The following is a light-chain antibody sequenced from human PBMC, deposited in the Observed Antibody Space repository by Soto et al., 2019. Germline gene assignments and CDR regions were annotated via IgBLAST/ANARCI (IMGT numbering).Light chain of an antibody. J-gene: IGKJ2*01. CDR3: QQYGSSPRYT. CDR2: GAD. CDR1: QSVRNSY. V-gene: IGKV3-20*01. Sequence: EIVLTQFPDTLSLSPGGRATLSCRASQSVRNSYLAWYQQRPGQAPRLLIYGADSRATGIPDRFSGSGSDTDFTLTISRLEPEDFAVYYCQQYGSSPRYTFGQGTKLEI.